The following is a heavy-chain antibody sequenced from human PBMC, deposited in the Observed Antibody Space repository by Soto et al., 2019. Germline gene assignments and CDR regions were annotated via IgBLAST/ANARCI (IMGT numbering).Heavy chain of an antibody. CDR2: ISGSGDIT. Sequence: GGSLRLSCAASGFTFSNYAMSWVRQAPGKGLEWVSAISGSGDITYYADSVKGRFTISRDNSKNTLYLQMTSLRAEDTAVYYCAKPATNFGVVIILDFWGQGTLVTVSS. CDR1: GFTFSNYA. V-gene: IGHV3-23*01. CDR3: AKPATNFGVVIILDF. J-gene: IGHJ4*02. D-gene: IGHD3-3*01.